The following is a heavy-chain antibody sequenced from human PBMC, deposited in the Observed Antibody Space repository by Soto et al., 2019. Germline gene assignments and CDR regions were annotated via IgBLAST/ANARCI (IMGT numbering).Heavy chain of an antibody. CDR2: IGACNGNT. V-gene: IGHV1-18*04. J-gene: IGHJ6*02. CDR3: ARVVAGYCSGGSCYSPPDYYYGMDV. Sequence: AASVEVSCKXSGYTFTSCGISWVRQAPGQGLEWMGWIGACNGNTNYAQKLQGRVTMTTDTSTSTAYMELRSLRSDDTAVYYCARVVAGYCSGGSCYSPPDYYYGMDVWGQGTTVTVSS. D-gene: IGHD2-15*01. CDR1: GYTFTSCG.